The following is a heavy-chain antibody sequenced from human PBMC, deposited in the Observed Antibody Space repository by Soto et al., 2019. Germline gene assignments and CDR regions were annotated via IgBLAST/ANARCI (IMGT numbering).Heavy chain of an antibody. D-gene: IGHD6-13*01. CDR2: IWYDGSNK. CDR3: ARDSAAAGTSYYCGMDV. Sequence: PGGSLRLSCAASGFTFSSYGMHWVRQAPGKGLEWVAVIWYDGSNKYYADSVKGRFTISRDNSKNTLYLQMNSLRAEDTAVYYRARDSAAAGTSYYCGMDVWGQGTSVTVS. CDR1: GFTFSSYG. J-gene: IGHJ6*02. V-gene: IGHV3-33*01.